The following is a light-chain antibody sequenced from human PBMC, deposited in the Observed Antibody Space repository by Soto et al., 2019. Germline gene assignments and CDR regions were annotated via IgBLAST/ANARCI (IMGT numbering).Light chain of an antibody. J-gene: IGKJ4*01. V-gene: IGKV1-5*03. Sequence: DIQMTQSPSTLSASVGDRVTITCRATQSITHWLAWYQQKPGKAPKLLIYEVSTLETGVPSRFSGSGSGTEFTLTISRLQPDDFANYYCQQYNSHPLTFGGGTKLEIK. CDR1: QSITHW. CDR3: QQYNSHPLT. CDR2: EVS.